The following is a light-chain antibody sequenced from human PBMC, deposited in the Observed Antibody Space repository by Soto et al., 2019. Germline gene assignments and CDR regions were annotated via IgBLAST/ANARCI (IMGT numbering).Light chain of an antibody. Sequence: ETVFTQSPGTVSLSPVESATLSCRASQSIGKSYLAWFQHKPGQAPRLLIYGASTRATGIPARFSGSGSGTEFTLTISSLQSEDFATYYCQLSHTTLTCGQGTRREIK. CDR3: QLSHTTLT. J-gene: IGKJ5*01. CDR2: GAS. CDR1: QSIGKSY. V-gene: IGKV3-20*01.